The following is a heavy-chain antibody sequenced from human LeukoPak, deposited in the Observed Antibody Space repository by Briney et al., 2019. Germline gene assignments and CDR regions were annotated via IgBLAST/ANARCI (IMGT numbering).Heavy chain of an antibody. J-gene: IGHJ5*02. CDR2: INPSGGST. CDR3: AREMWDFWSGYYTGGNWFDP. V-gene: IGHV1-46*01. D-gene: IGHD3-3*01. Sequence: ASVKVSCKASGYTFTGYYMHWVRQAPGQGLEWMGIINPSGGSTSYAQKFQGRVTMTRDMSTSTVYMELSSLRSEDTAVYYCAREMWDFWSGYYTGGNWFDPWGQGTLVTVSS. CDR1: GYTFTGYY.